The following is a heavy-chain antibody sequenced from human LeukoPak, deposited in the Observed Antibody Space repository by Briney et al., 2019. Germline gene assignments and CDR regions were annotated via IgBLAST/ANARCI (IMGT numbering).Heavy chain of an antibody. CDR2: IIPIFGTA. V-gene: IGHV1-69*01. D-gene: IGHD3-10*01. CDR1: GGTFSSYA. Sequence: GSSVKVSCKASGGTFSSYAISWVRQAPGQGLEWMGGIIPIFGTANYAQKFQGRVTITADESTSTAYMELSSLRSEDTAVYYCARDSTDYYGSGSYLKTSSLYYMDVWGKGTTVTVSS. J-gene: IGHJ6*03. CDR3: ARDSTDYYGSGSYLKTSSLYYMDV.